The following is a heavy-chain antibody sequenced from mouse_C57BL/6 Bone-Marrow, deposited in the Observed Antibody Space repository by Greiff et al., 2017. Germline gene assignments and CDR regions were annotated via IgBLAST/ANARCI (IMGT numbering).Heavy chain of an antibody. Sequence: EVQLQQSGPELVKPGASVKISCKASGYTFTDYYMNWVKQSHGKSLEWIGDINPNNGGTSYNQKFKGKATLTVDKSSSTAYMELRSLTSEDSAVYYCAPDYDGAYWGQGTLVTVSA. CDR1: GYTFTDYY. J-gene: IGHJ3*01. V-gene: IGHV1-26*01. CDR3: APDYDGAY. CDR2: INPNNGGT. D-gene: IGHD2-4*01.